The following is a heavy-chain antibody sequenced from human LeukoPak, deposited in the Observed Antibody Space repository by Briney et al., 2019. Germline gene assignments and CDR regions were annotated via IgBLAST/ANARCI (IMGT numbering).Heavy chain of an antibody. CDR2: IYSGGST. CDR1: GFTVSSNY. J-gene: IGHJ4*02. CDR3: ARGQSIAAAGDY. V-gene: IGHV3-53*01. D-gene: IGHD6-13*01. Sequence: GGSLRLSCAASGFTVSSNYMSWIRQAPGKGLEWVSVIYSGGSTYYADSVKGRFTISRDNSKNTLYLQMNSLRAEDTAVYYCARGQSIAAAGDYWGQGTLVTVSS.